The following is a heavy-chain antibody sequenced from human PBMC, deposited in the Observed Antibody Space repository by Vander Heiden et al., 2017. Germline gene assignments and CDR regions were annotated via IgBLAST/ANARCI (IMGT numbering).Heavy chain of an antibody. CDR3: ARSGGWDYFDH. CDR2: TLERWKT. J-gene: IGHJ4*02. D-gene: IGHD3-16*01. CDR1: GGSISSGGYY. Sequence: QVHLQESGPGLVKPPQTLSLTCSVSGGSISSGGYYWNWIRQHPGKGLEWIGSTLERWKTYYRPSLKDRMGISFGTSESQISLKVAFLTAADTAGDYCARSGGWDYFDHWGQGTLVIVSS. V-gene: IGHV4-31*03.